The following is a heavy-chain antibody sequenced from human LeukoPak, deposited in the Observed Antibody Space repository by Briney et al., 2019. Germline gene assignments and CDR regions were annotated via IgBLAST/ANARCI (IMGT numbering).Heavy chain of an antibody. CDR3: ARGWITFGGVITN. CDR2: INHSGTT. J-gene: IGHJ4*02. Sequence: TETLSLTCAVYGGSFSGYYWSWIRQPPGKGLEWIGEINHSGTTDYNPSLKSRVTISVDTSKNQFSLKLSSVTAADTAVYYCARGWITFGGVITNWGQGTLVTVSS. CDR1: GGSFSGYY. V-gene: IGHV4-34*01. D-gene: IGHD3-16*02.